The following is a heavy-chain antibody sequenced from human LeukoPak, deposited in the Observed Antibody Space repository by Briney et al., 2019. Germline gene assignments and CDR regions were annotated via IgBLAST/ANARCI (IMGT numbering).Heavy chain of an antibody. CDR1: GYTFTSYG. CDR3: ARDKGSGWYPDY. Sequence: ASVKVSCKASGYTFTSYGISWVRQAPGQGREWMGWISAYNGNTNYAQKLQGRVTMTTDTSTSTAYMELRRLRSDETAVYYCARDKGSGWYPDYWGQGTLVTVSS. D-gene: IGHD6-19*01. CDR2: ISAYNGNT. V-gene: IGHV1-18*01. J-gene: IGHJ4*02.